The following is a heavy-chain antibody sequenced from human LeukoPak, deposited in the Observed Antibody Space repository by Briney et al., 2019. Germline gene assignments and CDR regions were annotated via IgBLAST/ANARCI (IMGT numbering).Heavy chain of an antibody. CDR2: ISSSSSYI. CDR3: ARDKDVYFDY. J-gene: IGHJ4*02. V-gene: IGHV3-21*01. CDR1: GSTFSTYR. Sequence: GGSLRLSCVGTGSTFSTYRMNWVRQAPGKGLEWVSSISSSSSYIYYADSVKGRITISRDNAKNSLYLQMNSLRVEDTAVYYCARDKDVYFDYWGQGTLVTVSS.